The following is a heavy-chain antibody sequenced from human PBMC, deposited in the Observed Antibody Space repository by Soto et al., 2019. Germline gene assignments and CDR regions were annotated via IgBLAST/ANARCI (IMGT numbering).Heavy chain of an antibody. V-gene: IGHV4-39*01. CDR2: IYYSGST. J-gene: IGHJ4*02. CDR3: APIRRAMVRGAAFDY. D-gene: IGHD3-10*01. Sequence: SETLSLTCTVSGGSISSSSYYWGWIRQPPGKGLEWIGSIYYSGSTYYNPSLKSRVTISVDTSKNQFSLKLSSVTAADTAVYYCAPIRRAMVRGAAFDYWGQGTLVTVSS. CDR1: GGSISSSSYY.